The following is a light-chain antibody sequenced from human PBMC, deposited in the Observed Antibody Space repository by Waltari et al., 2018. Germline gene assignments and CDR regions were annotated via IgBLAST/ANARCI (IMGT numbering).Light chain of an antibody. CDR3: QHRSNWPPGLT. CDR1: QTVSSY. J-gene: IGKJ4*01. Sequence: EIVLTQSPATLSLSPGERVTLSCRASQTVSSYVAWYQQIPGQAPRLLIYDASIMVPGTPARFSGSGSGTDFTLTISSLEPEDFAVYYCQHRSNWPPGLTFGGGTKVEIK. CDR2: DAS. V-gene: IGKV3-11*01.